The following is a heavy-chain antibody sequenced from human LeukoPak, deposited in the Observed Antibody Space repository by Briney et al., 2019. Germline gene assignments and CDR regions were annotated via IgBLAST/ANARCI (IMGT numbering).Heavy chain of an antibody. CDR1: GGTFSSYA. V-gene: IGHV1-69*04. CDR2: IIPILGIA. Sequence: SVKVSCKASGGTFSSYAISWVRQAPGQGLEWMGRIIPILGIANYAQKFQGRATITADKSTSTAYLQWSSLKASDTAMYYCARPRHSSGWYTVDYWGQGTLVTVSS. J-gene: IGHJ4*02. D-gene: IGHD6-19*01. CDR3: ARPRHSSGWYTVDY.